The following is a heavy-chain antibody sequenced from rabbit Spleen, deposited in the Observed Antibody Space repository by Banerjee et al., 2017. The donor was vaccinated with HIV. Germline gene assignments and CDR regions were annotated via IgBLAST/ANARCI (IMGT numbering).Heavy chain of an antibody. CDR2: IYDGSSGTT. J-gene: IGHJ6*01. D-gene: IGHD4-2*01. CDR1: GFSFSSSYY. Sequence: QSLEESGGGLVQPEGSLTLTCTASGFSFSSSYYMCWVRQAPGKGLEWIACIYDGSSGTTYYASWAKGRFTFSRTSSTTVTLQMTSLTAADTATYFCARGYVLWGPGTLVTVS. V-gene: IGHV1S40*01. CDR3: ARGYVL.